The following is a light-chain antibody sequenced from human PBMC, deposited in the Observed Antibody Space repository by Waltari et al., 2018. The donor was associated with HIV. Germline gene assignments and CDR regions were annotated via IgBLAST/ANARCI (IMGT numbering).Light chain of an antibody. Sequence: QSVLTQPPSVSGAPGQRVTISCTGSNSNIGAGYDAHWYQQLPGSAPKLLMFDNKKRPSGVPDRFSGSKAGTSASLVITGLQAADEAVYYCQSYDNSLSNVVFGGGTKLIVL. CDR1: NSNIGAGYD. J-gene: IGLJ2*01. V-gene: IGLV1-40*01. CDR2: DNK. CDR3: QSYDNSLSNVV.